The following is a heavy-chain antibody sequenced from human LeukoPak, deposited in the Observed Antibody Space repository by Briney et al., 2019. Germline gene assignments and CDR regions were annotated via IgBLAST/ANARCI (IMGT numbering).Heavy chain of an antibody. CDR3: ARDGAVIATGDEDYLDY. Sequence: ASVKVSCKASGYTFTNYYLHWVRQVPGQGLEWMGLIDPSGGSTTHAQNFQGRLMLTWDTSATTVYMQLSSLTSDDTAVYYCARDGAVIATGDEDYLDYWGHGTLVTVSS. J-gene: IGHJ4*01. CDR1: GYTFTNYY. CDR2: IDPSGGST. V-gene: IGHV1-46*01. D-gene: IGHD2-21*01.